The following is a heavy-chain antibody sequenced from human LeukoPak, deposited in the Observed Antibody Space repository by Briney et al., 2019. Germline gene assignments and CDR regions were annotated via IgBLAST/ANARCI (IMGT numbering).Heavy chain of an antibody. CDR2: IYYSGTT. D-gene: IGHD3-10*01. V-gene: IGHV4-39*07. CDR3: ARDDSFGEFAD. J-gene: IGHJ4*02. CDR1: GGSISYY. Sequence: PSETLSLTCTVSGGSISYYWGWIRQPPGKGLEWIGTIYYSGTTYYNPSLKSRVTISVDTSKNQFSLKLSSVTAADTAVYYRARDDSFGEFADWGQGTLVTVSS.